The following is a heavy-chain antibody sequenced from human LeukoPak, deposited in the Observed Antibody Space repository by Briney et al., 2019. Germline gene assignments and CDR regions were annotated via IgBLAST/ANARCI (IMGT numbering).Heavy chain of an antibody. D-gene: IGHD1-26*01. CDR1: GGSISSYY. V-gene: IGHV4-59*01. CDR2: IYYSGST. CDR3: ARDRWELLNAFDI. J-gene: IGHJ3*02. Sequence: KPSETLSLTCTVSGGSISSYYWSWIRQPPGKGLEWIGYIYYSGSTNYNPSLKSRVTISVDTSKNQFSLKLSSVTAADTAVYYCARDRWELLNAFDIWGQGTMVTVSS.